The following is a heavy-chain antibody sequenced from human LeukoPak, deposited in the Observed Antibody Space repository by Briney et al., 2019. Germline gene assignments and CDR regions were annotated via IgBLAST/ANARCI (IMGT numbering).Heavy chain of an antibody. CDR1: GGSISSYY. D-gene: IGHD3-3*01. J-gene: IGHJ3*02. CDR2: TDGTGGDS. V-gene: IGHV3-23*01. CDR3: AKDAFSYNGVFDPSDI. Sequence: ETLSLTCTVSGGSISSYYWSWVRQTPGKRLEWVASTDGTGGDSYYADAVKGRFTISRDDSRDTLYLQMNSLKAEDTAVYYCAKDAFSYNGVFDPSDIWGQGTMVTVSS.